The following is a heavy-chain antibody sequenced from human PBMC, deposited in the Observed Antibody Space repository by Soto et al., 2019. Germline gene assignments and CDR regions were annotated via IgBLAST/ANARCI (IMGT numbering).Heavy chain of an antibody. J-gene: IGHJ5*02. D-gene: IGHD6-13*01. CDR3: VNSDSTSAP. CDR2: ISGSGFTP. Sequence: PGGSLRLSCVASGFTFSDYAMTWVRQAPGKGLDWVASISGSGFTPYYAASVKGRFTISRDNSKNMVYLQMNSLRVEDTAIDYCVNSDSTSAPWGQGSLVTVSS. CDR1: GFTFSDYA. V-gene: IGHV3-23*01.